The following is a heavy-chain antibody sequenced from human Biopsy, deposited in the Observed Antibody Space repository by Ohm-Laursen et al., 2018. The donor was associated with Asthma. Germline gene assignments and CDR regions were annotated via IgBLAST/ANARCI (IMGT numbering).Heavy chain of an antibody. J-gene: IGHJ4*02. D-gene: IGHD5-12*01. CDR2: ISYDGNHK. Sequence: SLRLSCSVSGFMFRSFGMHWVRQAPGKGLEWVAVISYDGNHKFYEDSVKGRFTISRDNSKNTLYLQMNSLRTEDTAVYYCAKRRGYSGHDDDYWGQGTLVIVSS. CDR1: GFMFRSFG. CDR3: AKRRGYSGHDDDY. V-gene: IGHV3-30*18.